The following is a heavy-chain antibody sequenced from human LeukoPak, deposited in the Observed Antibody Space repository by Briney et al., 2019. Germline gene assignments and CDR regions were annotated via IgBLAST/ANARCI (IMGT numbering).Heavy chain of an antibody. D-gene: IGHD3-16*02. CDR2: IYSGGST. J-gene: IGHJ6*02. CDR3: ARGALDYYYGMDV. Sequence: GRSLRLSCAASGFTVSSNYMSWVRQAPGKGLEWVSVIYSGGSTYYADSVKGRFTISRDNSKNTLYLQMNSLRAEDTAVYYCARGALDYYYGMDVWGQGTTVTVSS. CDR1: GFTVSSNY. V-gene: IGHV3-53*01.